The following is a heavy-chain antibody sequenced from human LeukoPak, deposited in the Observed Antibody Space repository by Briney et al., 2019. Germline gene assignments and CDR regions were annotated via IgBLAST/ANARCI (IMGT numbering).Heavy chain of an antibody. J-gene: IGHJ6*02. Sequence: ASVKVSCKVSGYTLTELSMHWVRQAPGKGLEWMGGFDPEDGETIYAQKFQGRVTMTEDTSTDTAYMELSSLRSEDTAVYYCATVAGYGSSWYRGQYYYGMDVWGQGTTVTVSS. CDR1: GYTLTELS. V-gene: IGHV1-24*01. D-gene: IGHD6-13*01. CDR3: ATVAGYGSSWYRGQYYYGMDV. CDR2: FDPEDGET.